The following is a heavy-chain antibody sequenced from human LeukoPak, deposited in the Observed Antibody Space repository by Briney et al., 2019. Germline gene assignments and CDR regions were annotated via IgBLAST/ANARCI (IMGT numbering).Heavy chain of an antibody. CDR1: GGSFSGYY. CDR2: INHSGST. CDR3: ARGRARGMATITSHFDY. D-gene: IGHD5-24*01. J-gene: IGHJ4*02. V-gene: IGHV4-34*01. Sequence: SETLSLTCAVYGGSFSGYYWSWIRQPPGKGLEWIGEINHSGSTNYNPSLKSRVTISVDTSKNQFSLKLSSVTAADTAVYYCARGRARGMATITSHFDYWGQGTLVTVSS.